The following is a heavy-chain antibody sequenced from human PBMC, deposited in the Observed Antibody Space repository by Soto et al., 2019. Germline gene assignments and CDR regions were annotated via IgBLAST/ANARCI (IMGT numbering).Heavy chain of an antibody. CDR1: GFSVTYTY. J-gene: IGHJ5*02. D-gene: IGHD2-15*01. CDR2: IYSGGRT. Sequence: EVQLVESGGGLVQPGGSLRLSCAASGFSVTYTYMSWIRQAPGKGRVWVSVIYSGGRTFYADSVGGRFTTSIDEGKNTHYLQMHSLRPEDTAVYFCARSDCSSGSCPNWFDPWGQGTPVIVSS. V-gene: IGHV3-66*01. CDR3: ARSDCSSGSCPNWFDP.